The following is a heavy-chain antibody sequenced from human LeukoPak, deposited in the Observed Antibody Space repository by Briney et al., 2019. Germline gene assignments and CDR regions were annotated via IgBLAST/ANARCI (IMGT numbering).Heavy chain of an antibody. D-gene: IGHD3-10*01. J-gene: IGHJ5*02. CDR1: GFTFGSYW. V-gene: IGHV3-7*01. CDR3: ARDSSGRFDP. CDR2: IKEDGSEK. Sequence: GGSLRLSCAASGFTFGSYWMTWVRQAPGKGLEWVANIKEDGSEKYYADSVKGRFTISRDNSKNTLYLQMNSLRAEDTAVYYCARDSSGRFDPWGQGTLVTVSS.